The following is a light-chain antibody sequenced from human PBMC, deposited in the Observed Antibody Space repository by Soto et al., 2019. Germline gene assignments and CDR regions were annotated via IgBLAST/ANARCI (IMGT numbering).Light chain of an antibody. CDR1: QSISTW. V-gene: IGKV1D-16*01. CDR3: QQFYTFPLT. CDR2: GAS. J-gene: IGKJ4*01. Sequence: DVQITQSPSSLSSSALETFTLSCGASQSISTWLAWYQQKPNKAPKSLISGASNLQTGVPSRFSGSGSGTDFTLTISSLQPEDFATYYCQQFYTFPLTFGGGTKVDIK.